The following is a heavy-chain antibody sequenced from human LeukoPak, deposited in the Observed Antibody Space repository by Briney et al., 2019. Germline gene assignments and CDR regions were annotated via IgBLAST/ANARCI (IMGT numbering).Heavy chain of an antibody. J-gene: IGHJ4*02. CDR3: AKDVYYYDSSGYNRFDY. D-gene: IGHD3-22*01. CDR1: GFTFSSYA. Sequence: GGSVTLYCAASGFTFSSYAMSWVRQAPGKGLEWVSAISGSGGSTYYADSVKGRFTISRDNSKNTLYLQMNSLRAEDTAVSYCAKDVYYYDSSGYNRFDYWGQGTLVTVSS. V-gene: IGHV3-23*01. CDR2: ISGSGGST.